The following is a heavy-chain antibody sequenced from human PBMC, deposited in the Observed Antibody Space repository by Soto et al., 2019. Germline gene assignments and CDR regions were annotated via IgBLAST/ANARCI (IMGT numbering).Heavy chain of an antibody. V-gene: IGHV4-31*03. CDR2: IYSSGNS. Sequence: QVQLQESGPGLVKPSQTLSLTCSVSGASISRDDYYWSWIRQHPGKGLEWIAYIYSSGNSYYNPSLSSRVAISLDTSKNHFSLRLSSVTAADTGVYYCASALTGDYVGFDYWGQGTPATVSS. CDR3: ASALTGDYVGFDY. J-gene: IGHJ4*02. D-gene: IGHD3-9*01. CDR1: GASISRDDYY.